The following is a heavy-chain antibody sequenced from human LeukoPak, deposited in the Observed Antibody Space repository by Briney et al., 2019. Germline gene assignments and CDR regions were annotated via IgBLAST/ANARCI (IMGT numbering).Heavy chain of an antibody. V-gene: IGHV4-34*01. CDR2: INHSGST. D-gene: IGHD5-12*01. Sequence: PSATLSLTCAVYGGSFSGYYWSWIRQPPGKGLEWIGEINHSGSTNYNPSLKSRVTISVDTSKNQFSLKLSSVTAADAAVYYCALSPGYSGYAYYFDYWGQGTLVTVSS. CDR3: ALSPGYSGYAYYFDY. CDR1: GGSFSGYY. J-gene: IGHJ4*02.